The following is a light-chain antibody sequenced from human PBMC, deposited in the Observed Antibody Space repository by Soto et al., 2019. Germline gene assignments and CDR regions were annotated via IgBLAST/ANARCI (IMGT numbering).Light chain of an antibody. CDR1: SSDVGGYNY. Sequence: QSALTQPASVSGSPGQSITISGTGTSSDVGGYNYVSWYQHHPGKAPKVMIYEVSNRPSGISNRFSGSKAGNTASLTISGLQAEDEADYYCSSYTSSSTLVFGGGTKLTVL. J-gene: IGLJ2*01. V-gene: IGLV2-14*01. CDR3: SSYTSSSTLV. CDR2: EVS.